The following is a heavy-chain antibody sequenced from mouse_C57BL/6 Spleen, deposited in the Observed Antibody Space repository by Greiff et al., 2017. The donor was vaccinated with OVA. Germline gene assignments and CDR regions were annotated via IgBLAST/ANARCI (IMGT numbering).Heavy chain of an antibody. J-gene: IGHJ2*01. V-gene: IGHV1-18*01. CDR1: GYTFTDYN. CDR2: INPNNGGT. Sequence: EVQLVESGPELVKPGASVKIPCKASGYTFTDYNMDWVKQSHGKSLEWIGDINPNNGGTIYNQKFKGKATLTVDKSSSTAYMELRSLTSEDTAVYYCARMFDYDCFDYWGQGTTLTVSS. CDR3: ARMFDYDCFDY. D-gene: IGHD2-4*01.